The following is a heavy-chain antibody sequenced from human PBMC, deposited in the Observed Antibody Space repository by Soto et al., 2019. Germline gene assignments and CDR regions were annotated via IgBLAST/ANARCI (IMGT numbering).Heavy chain of an antibody. Sequence: ASVKVSCKDSGYTFTSYDINWVRQATGQGLEWMGWMNPNSGNTGYAQKFQGRVTMTRNTSISTAYMELSSLRSEDTAVYYCARVGYYYDSSGYYLSFDYWDQGTLVTVSS. J-gene: IGHJ4*02. CDR2: MNPNSGNT. V-gene: IGHV1-8*01. CDR3: ARVGYYYDSSGYYLSFDY. CDR1: GYTFTSYD. D-gene: IGHD3-22*01.